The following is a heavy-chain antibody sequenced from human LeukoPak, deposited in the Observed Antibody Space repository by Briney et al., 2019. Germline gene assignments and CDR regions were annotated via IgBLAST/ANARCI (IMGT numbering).Heavy chain of an antibody. CDR2: VYHSVNTLT. Sequence: SETLSLTCTVSGGSISSYYWSWIRQAPGKGLEWIGYVYHSVNTLTNYNPSLKSRVTISLDTCRNQFSLRLSSVTAADTAVYYCARGLYVVGGYSSIANWFGPWGQGTLVTVSS. J-gene: IGHJ5*02. CDR3: ARGLYVVGGYSSIANWFGP. D-gene: IGHD5-12*01. CDR1: GGSISSYY. V-gene: IGHV4-59*01.